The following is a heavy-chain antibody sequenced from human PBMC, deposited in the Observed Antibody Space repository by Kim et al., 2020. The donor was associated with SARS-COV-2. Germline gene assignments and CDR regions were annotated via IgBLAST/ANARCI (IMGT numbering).Heavy chain of an antibody. V-gene: IGHV4-59*08. CDR3: ARLNDGYGDSFVS. J-gene: IGHJ4*02. Sequence: SETLSLTCTVSGGSLNNQYWTWIRQPPGKGLEWIGYIYWSGSTASHPSLKSRVSMSMDMSRTQFSLNLTSVTAADTAVYYCARLNDGYGDSFVSWGQGLLVTVSS. D-gene: IGHD4-17*01. CDR1: GGSLNNQY. CDR2: IYWSGST.